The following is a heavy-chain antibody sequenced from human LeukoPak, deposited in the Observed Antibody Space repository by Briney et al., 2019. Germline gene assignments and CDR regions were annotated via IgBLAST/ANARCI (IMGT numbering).Heavy chain of an antibody. CDR2: ISYDGSNK. CDR3: AKDLGGSYY. V-gene: IGHV3-30*18. D-gene: IGHD1-26*01. CDR1: GFTFSSYG. Sequence: PGGSLRLSCAASGFTFSSYGMHWVRQAPGKGLEWVAVISYDGSNKYYADSVKGRFTISRDNSKNTLYLQMNSLRAEDTAVYYCAKDLGGSYYWGQGTLVTVSS. J-gene: IGHJ4*02.